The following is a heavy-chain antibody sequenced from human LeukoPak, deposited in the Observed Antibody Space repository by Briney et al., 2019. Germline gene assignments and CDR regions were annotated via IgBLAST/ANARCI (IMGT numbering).Heavy chain of an antibody. CDR3: AREVTMVRGVIPDY. V-gene: IGHV1-69*05. J-gene: IGHJ4*02. Sequence: ASVKVSSKASGGTFSSYAISWVRQAPGQGLEWMGRIIPIFGTANYAQKFQGRVTITTDESTSTAYMELSSLRSEDTAVYYCAREVTMVRGVIPDYWGQGTLVTVSS. CDR2: IIPIFGTA. CDR1: GGTFSSYA. D-gene: IGHD3-10*01.